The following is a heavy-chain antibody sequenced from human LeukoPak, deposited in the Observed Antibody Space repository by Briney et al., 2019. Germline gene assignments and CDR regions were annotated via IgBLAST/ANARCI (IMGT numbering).Heavy chain of an antibody. J-gene: IGHJ6*02. CDR1: GYIFTNYY. D-gene: IGHD3-9*01. V-gene: IGHV1-46*01. CDR3: ARDHYYDIVTGYYSVDHYYGMDV. CDR2: INPSGGST. Sequence: VASVKVSCKASGYIFTNYYMHWVRQAPGQGPEWMGIINPSGGSTSYAPKFQGRVTMTRDTSTSTVYMELSSLRSEDTAVYYCARDHYYDIVTGYYSVDHYYGMDVWGQGTTVTVSS.